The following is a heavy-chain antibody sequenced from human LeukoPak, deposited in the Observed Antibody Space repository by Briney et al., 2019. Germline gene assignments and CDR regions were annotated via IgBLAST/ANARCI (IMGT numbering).Heavy chain of an antibody. CDR3: ARSNYDILTGYYGNYYYYYYMDV. V-gene: IGHV4-34*01. CDR2: INHSGST. Sequence: PSETLSLTCAVYGGSFSGYYWSWIRQPPGKGLEWIGEINHSGSTNYNPSLKSRVTISVDTSKNQFSLKLSSVTAADTAVYYCARSNYDILTGYYGNYYYYYYMDVWGKGTTVTISS. D-gene: IGHD3-9*01. J-gene: IGHJ6*03. CDR1: GGSFSGYY.